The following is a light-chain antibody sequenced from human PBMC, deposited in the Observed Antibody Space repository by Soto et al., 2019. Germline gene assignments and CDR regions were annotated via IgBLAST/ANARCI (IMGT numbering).Light chain of an antibody. CDR1: SSDVGGYNY. J-gene: IGLJ1*01. Sequence: QSALTQPASVSGSPGQSITISCTGTSSDVGGYNYVSWYQQHPGKAPKLLIYDVSNRPSGVSNRFSGSKSGNTASLTISGLQAEGEADYYCCSYTSSSTRLYAFGNGTKVTVL. V-gene: IGLV2-14*01. CDR3: CSYTSSSTRLYA. CDR2: DVS.